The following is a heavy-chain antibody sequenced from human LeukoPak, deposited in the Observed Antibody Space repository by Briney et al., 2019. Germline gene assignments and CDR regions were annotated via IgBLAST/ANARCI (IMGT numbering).Heavy chain of an antibody. CDR1: GFTFSSYG. CDR3: ARRGYSYGYDWFDP. V-gene: IGHV3-30*02. Sequence: RGSLRLSCAASGFTFSSYGMHWVRQAPGKGLEWVAFIRYDGSNKYYADSVKGRFTISRDSSKNTLYLQMNSLRAEDTAVYYCARRGYSYGYDWFDPWGQGTLVTVSS. J-gene: IGHJ5*02. CDR2: IRYDGSNK. D-gene: IGHD5-18*01.